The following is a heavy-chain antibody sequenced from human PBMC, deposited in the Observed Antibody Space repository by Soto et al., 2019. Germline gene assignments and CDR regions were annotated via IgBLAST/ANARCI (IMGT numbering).Heavy chain of an antibody. CDR2: IKNKADGGTT. Sequence: GESLKISCAASGFTFNNAWMTWVRRAPGKGLEWIGRIKNKADGGTTDYAAPVKGRFTISRDDSKNMLYLQMHSLKTEDTAVYYCATVGYCGGDWCYASYYGMDVWGQGTTVTVSS. D-gene: IGHD2-21*02. CDR3: ATVGYCGGDWCYASYYGMDV. CDR1: GFTFNNAW. V-gene: IGHV3-15*01. J-gene: IGHJ6*02.